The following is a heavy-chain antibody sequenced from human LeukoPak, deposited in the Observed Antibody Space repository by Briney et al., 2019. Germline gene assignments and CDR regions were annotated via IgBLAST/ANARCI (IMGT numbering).Heavy chain of an antibody. V-gene: IGHV3-33*01. J-gene: IGHJ3*01. CDR3: ARPRLFKGVFDA. D-gene: IGHD2-8*01. CDR2: IGADGSTT. CDR1: GFTFSTYG. Sequence: GESLTLSCAASGFTFSTYGMDWVRQAPAKGLEWVAVIGADGSTTYCADSVKGRFTISRDHSKSTLFLPMTSTRAEDTAVYYCARPRLFKGVFDAWGQGTMVTVSS.